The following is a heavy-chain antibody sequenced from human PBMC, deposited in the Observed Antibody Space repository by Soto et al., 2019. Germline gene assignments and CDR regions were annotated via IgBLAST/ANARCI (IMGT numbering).Heavy chain of an antibody. CDR2: IWYDGSNK. V-gene: IGHV3-33*01. Sequence: GGSLRLSCAASGFTFSSYGMHWVRQAPGKGLEWVAVIWYDGSNKYYADSVKGRFTISRDNSKNTLYLQMNSLRAEDTAVYYCARELRKYYYDSSGYFDYWGQGTLVTVSS. CDR1: GFTFSSYG. D-gene: IGHD3-22*01. J-gene: IGHJ4*02. CDR3: ARELRKYYYDSSGYFDY.